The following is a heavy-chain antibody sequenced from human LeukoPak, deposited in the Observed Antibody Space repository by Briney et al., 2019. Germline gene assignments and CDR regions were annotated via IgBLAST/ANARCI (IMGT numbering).Heavy chain of an antibody. Sequence: SQTLSLTCTVSGGSISSGSYYWSWIRQPAGKGLEWIGRIYTSGSTNYNPSLKSRVTISVDTSKNQFSLKLSSVTAADTAAYYCARGGGSGSYNYWGQGTLVTVSS. J-gene: IGHJ4*02. CDR1: GGSISSGSYY. CDR2: IYTSGST. V-gene: IGHV4-61*02. CDR3: ARGGGSGSYNY. D-gene: IGHD3-10*01.